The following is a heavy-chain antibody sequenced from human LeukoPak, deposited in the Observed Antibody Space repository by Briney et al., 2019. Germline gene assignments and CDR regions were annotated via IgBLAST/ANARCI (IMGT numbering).Heavy chain of an antibody. J-gene: IGHJ6*04. CDR3: ARAIFGVVIIPVYV. CDR1: GGSISSSSYY. D-gene: IGHD3-3*01. V-gene: IGHV4-39*01. CDR2: IYYSGST. Sequence: SETLSLTCTVSGGSISSSSYYWGWIRQPPGRGLEWIGSIYYSGSTYYNPSLKSRVTISVDTSKNQFSLKLSSVTAADTAVYYCARAIFGVVIIPVYVWGKGTTVTVSS.